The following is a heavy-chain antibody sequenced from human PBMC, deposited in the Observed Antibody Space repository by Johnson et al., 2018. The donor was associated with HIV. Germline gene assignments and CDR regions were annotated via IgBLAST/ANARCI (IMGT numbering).Heavy chain of an antibody. CDR1: GFTFSSYA. CDR3: ARGRPWGWELRRDAFDI. J-gene: IGHJ3*02. V-gene: IGHV3-64*01. D-gene: IGHD1-26*01. Sequence: VQLVESGGGVVRPGGSLRLSCAASGFTFSSYAMHWVRQAPGKGLEYVSAISSNGGSTYYANSVKGRFTISRDNSKNTLYLQMNSLRVEDTAVYYCARGRPWGWELRRDAFDIWGQGTMVTVSS. CDR2: ISSNGGST.